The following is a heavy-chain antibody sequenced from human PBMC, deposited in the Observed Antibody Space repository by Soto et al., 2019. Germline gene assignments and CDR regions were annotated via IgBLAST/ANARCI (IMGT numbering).Heavy chain of an antibody. J-gene: IGHJ6*04. V-gene: IGHV1-18*01. CDR2: ISAYNGNT. Sequence: ASVKVSCKASGYTFTSYGISWVRQAPGQGLEWMGWISAYNGNTNYAQKLQGRVTMTTDTSTSTAYMELRSLRSDATAVYYCARVVYCSGGSCYREDGDYYYYYGMDGWGKGTMVTGSS. D-gene: IGHD2-15*01. CDR3: ARVVYCSGGSCYREDGDYYYYYGMDG. CDR1: GYTFTSYG.